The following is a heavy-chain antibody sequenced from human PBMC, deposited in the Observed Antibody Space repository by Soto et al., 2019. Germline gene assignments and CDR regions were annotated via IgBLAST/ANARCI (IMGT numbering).Heavy chain of an antibody. D-gene: IGHD2-2*02. V-gene: IGHV3-23*01. Sequence: EVQLLESGGGLVQPGGSLRLSCAASGFTFSSYAMNWVRQAPGKGLEWVSGISGSGGSTYYADSVKGRFTISGDNSKNTLDLQMNSLRAEDTAVYYCAECRSSVVPAAIPDYWGQGTLVTVSS. CDR1: GFTFSSYA. CDR3: AECRSSVVPAAIPDY. J-gene: IGHJ4*02. CDR2: ISGSGGST.